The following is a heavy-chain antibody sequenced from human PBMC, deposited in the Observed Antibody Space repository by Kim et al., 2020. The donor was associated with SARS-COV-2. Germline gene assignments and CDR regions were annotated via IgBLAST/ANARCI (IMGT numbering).Heavy chain of an antibody. CDR2: IHHSGST. J-gene: IGHJ5*02. CDR3: ARGRRYCSSTSCYRGFDP. Sequence: SETLSLTCAVYGGSFSGYYWSWIRQPPGKGLEWIGEIHHSGSTNYNPSLKSRVTISVDTSKNQFSLKLSSVTAADTAVDYCARGRRYCSSTSCYRGFDPWGQGTLVTVYS. CDR1: GGSFSGYY. D-gene: IGHD2-2*02. V-gene: IGHV4-34*01.